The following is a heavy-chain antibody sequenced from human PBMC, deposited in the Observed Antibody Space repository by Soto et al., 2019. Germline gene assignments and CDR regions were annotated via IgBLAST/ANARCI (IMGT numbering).Heavy chain of an antibody. CDR1: GYTFIDYY. V-gene: IGHV1-2*02. J-gene: IGHJ4*02. CDR2: ISPKSGGT. D-gene: IGHD3-10*01. CDR3: ARVRVIRGVIPSHFGL. Sequence: QVQLVQSGAEVKKPGASVKVSCEASGYTFIDYYMHWVRQAPGQGFEWMGRISPKSGGTNYAQKFQGRVTMTWDTSLNTAYMDLNSLRSDDTAVYYCARVRVIRGVIPSHFGLWGQGTLVTVSS.